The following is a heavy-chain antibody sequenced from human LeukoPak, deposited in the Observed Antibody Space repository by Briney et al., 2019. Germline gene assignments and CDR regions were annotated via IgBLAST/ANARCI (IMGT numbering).Heavy chain of an antibody. Sequence: ASVKVSCKASGYTFTSYAMHWVRQAPGQRLEWMGWINAGNGNTKYSQKFQGRVTITRDTSASTAYTELSSLRSEDTAVYYCARDGSYYDSSGYIYFDYWGQGTLVTVSS. CDR3: ARDGSYYDSSGYIYFDY. J-gene: IGHJ4*02. D-gene: IGHD3-22*01. V-gene: IGHV1-3*01. CDR1: GYTFTSYA. CDR2: INAGNGNT.